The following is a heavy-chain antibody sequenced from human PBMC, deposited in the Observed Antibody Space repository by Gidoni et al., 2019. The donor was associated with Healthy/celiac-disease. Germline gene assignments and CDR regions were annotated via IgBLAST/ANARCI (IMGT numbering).Heavy chain of an antibody. J-gene: IGHJ4*02. CDR3: AKATGSSGYYYFDY. Sequence: EVQLVESGGVVVQPGGSLRLSCAASGFTFDDYTMHWVRQAPGKGLEWVSLISWDGGSTYYADSVKGRFTISRDNSKNSLYLQMNSLRTEDTALYYCAKATGSSGYYYFDYWGQGTLVTVSS. V-gene: IGHV3-43*01. D-gene: IGHD3-22*01. CDR1: GFTFDDYT. CDR2: ISWDGGST.